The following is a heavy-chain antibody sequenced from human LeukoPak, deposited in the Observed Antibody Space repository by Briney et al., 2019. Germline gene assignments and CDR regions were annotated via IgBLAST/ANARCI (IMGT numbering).Heavy chain of an antibody. V-gene: IGHV3-48*03. D-gene: IGHD5-18*01. CDR3: AGYSYGPYAFDT. Sequence: PGRSLRLSCAASGFTFSSYEMNWVRQAPGKGLEWVSYISSSGSTIYYADSVKGRFTISRDNAKNSLYLQMNSLRAEDTAVYYCAGYSYGPYAFDTWGQGTMVTVSS. CDR1: GFTFSSYE. CDR2: ISSSGSTI. J-gene: IGHJ3*02.